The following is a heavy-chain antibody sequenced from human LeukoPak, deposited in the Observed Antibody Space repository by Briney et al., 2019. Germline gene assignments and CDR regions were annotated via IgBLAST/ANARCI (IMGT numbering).Heavy chain of an antibody. Sequence: SVKVSCKASGGTFSSYAISWVRQAPGQGLEWMGGIIPIFGTANYAQKFQGRVTITADKSTSTAYMELSSLRSEDTAVYYCARVYSSGWAYYYYYMDVWGKGTTVTVSS. CDR1: GGTFSSYA. CDR3: ARVYSSGWAYYYYYMDV. V-gene: IGHV1-69*06. J-gene: IGHJ6*03. D-gene: IGHD6-19*01. CDR2: IIPIFGTA.